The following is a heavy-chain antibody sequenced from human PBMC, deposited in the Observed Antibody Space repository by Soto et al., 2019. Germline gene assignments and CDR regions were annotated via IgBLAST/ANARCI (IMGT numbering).Heavy chain of an antibody. Sequence: GGSLRLSCAASGFTFSSYWMHWVRQAPGKGLVWVSRINSDGSSTSYADSVKGRFTISRDNAKNSLYLQMNSLRAEDTAVYYCARVGYGYSYGPSDAFDIWGQGTMVTVSS. CDR2: INSDGSST. CDR3: ARVGYGYSYGPSDAFDI. V-gene: IGHV3-74*01. J-gene: IGHJ3*02. CDR1: GFTFSSYW. D-gene: IGHD5-18*01.